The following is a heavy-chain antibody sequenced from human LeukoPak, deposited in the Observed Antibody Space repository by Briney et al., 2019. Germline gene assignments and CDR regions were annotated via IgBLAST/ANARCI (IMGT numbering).Heavy chain of an antibody. CDR3: ARSRDTYGNPADY. J-gene: IGHJ4*02. Sequence: PSETLSLTCTVSGGSISSSSYYWGWIRQPPGKGLEWIGSIYYSGSTYYNPSLKSRVTISVDTSKNQFSLKLSSVTAADTAVYYCARSRDTYGNPADYWGQGTLVTVSS. CDR2: IYYSGST. D-gene: IGHD4-11*01. V-gene: IGHV4-39*07. CDR1: GGSISSSSYY.